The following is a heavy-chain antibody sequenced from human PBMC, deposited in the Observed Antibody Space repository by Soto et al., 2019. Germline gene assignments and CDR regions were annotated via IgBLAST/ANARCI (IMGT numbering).Heavy chain of an antibody. J-gene: IGHJ6*02. D-gene: IGHD1-26*01. CDR1: GGSISSYY. CDR3: ARNGVGATTRANYYYYGMDV. Sequence: SETLSLTCTVSGGSISSYYWSWIRQPPGKGLEWIGYIYYSGSTNYNPSLKSRVTISVDTSKNQFSLKLSSVTAADTAVYYCARNGVGATTRANYYYYGMDVWGQGTTVTVAS. CDR2: IYYSGST. V-gene: IGHV4-59*08.